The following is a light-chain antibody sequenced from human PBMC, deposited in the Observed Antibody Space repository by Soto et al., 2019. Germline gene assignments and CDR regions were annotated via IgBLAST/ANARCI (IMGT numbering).Light chain of an antibody. J-gene: IGKJ2*01. V-gene: IGKV1-5*03. CDR1: QSISSG. CDR2: KAS. CDR3: QQYNSYSYT. Sequence: DIQMTQYPSTLSASVGDRVTITCRASQSISSGLTWYQQKPGKAPKLLIYKASSLESGVPSRFSGSGAGTEFTLTISSLQPDDFATYYCQQYNSYSYTFGQGTKLEI.